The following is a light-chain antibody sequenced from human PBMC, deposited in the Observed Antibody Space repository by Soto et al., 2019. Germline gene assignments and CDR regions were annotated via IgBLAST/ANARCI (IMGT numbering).Light chain of an antibody. J-gene: IGKJ5*01. V-gene: IGKV3-15*01. CDR1: QSVGSN. CDR3: QQYKTWPPVT. CDR2: GAS. Sequence: TKSAVTVSVTQGERATLSCRASQSVGSNLAWYQQKAGQAPRLLIYGASTRAAGIPARFSGSGSGTEFTLTISCLYSADFALCYCQQYKTWPPVTFGHGSRPEIK.